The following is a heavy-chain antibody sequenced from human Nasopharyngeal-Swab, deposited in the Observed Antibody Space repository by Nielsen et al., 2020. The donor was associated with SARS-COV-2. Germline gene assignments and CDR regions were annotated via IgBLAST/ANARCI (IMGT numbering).Heavy chain of an antibody. J-gene: IGHJ5*02. CDR3: ARKVAAADLYNWFDP. Sequence: VKVSCKASGYTFTSYAMNWVRQAPGQGLEWMGWINTNTGNPTYAQGFTGRFVFSLDTSVSTAYLQISSLKAEDTAVYYCARKVAAADLYNWFDPWGQGTLVTVSS. CDR2: INTNTGNP. CDR1: GYTFTSYA. V-gene: IGHV7-4-1*02. D-gene: IGHD6-13*01.